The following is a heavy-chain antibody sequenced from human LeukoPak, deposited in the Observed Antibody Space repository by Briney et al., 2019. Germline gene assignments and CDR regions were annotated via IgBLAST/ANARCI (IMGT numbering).Heavy chain of an antibody. D-gene: IGHD5-18*01. CDR2: IDSDGSST. CDR3: ANSDTVLGN. J-gene: IGHJ4*02. CDR1: GFTFNGYW. V-gene: IGHV3-74*01. Sequence: AGGSLRLSCAASGFTFNGYWMHWVRQAPGKGLVWVSRIDSDGSSTTYADSVKGRFTISRDNAKNTLYLQMNSLRAEDTAVYYCANSDTVLGNWGQGTLVTVSS.